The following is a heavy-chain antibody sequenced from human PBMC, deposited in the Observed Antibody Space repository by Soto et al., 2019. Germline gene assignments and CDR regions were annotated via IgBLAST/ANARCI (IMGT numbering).Heavy chain of an antibody. V-gene: IGHV4-59*01. CDR1: GGSISTYY. J-gene: IGHJ3*02. CDR2: ISYTGNT. CDR3: ARLTGTSALDGFDI. Sequence: TLSLTCSVSGGSISTYYWSWIRQTPGKGLEWVGYISYTGNTNYNPSLKSRVTMSVDTSKDHISLKLRSVTTADTAVYFCARLTGTSALDGFDIWGQGTMVTVSS. D-gene: IGHD1-7*01.